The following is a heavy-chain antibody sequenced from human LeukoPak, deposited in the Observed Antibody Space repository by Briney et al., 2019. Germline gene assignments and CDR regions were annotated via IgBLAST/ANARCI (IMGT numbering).Heavy chain of an antibody. CDR1: GYTFTIYG. Sequence: ASVKVSCKASGYTFTIYGISWVRQSPGQGLEWMGWISAYNGNTNYVQKLQGRVTMTTDTSTSTAYMELRSLRSDDTAVYYCARDREQLVLDYWGQGTLVTVSS. D-gene: IGHD6-6*01. CDR2: ISAYNGNT. J-gene: IGHJ4*02. V-gene: IGHV1-18*01. CDR3: ARDREQLVLDY.